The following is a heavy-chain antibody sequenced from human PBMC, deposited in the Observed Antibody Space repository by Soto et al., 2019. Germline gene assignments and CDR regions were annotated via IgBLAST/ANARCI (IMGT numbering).Heavy chain of an antibody. Sequence: GGPLRLSCAASGLRFRSYAISWVRQAPRQGLEWVSSISTRGGRTYYADSVKGRFSISRDNSANAVYLDMDNLRAEDTGIYYCAKEFYYDASGQYSDLYFDSWGQGALVTVSS. V-gene: IGHV3-23*01. CDR3: AKEFYYDASGQYSDLYFDS. J-gene: IGHJ4*02. CDR2: ISTRGGRT. D-gene: IGHD3-22*01. CDR1: GLRFRSYA.